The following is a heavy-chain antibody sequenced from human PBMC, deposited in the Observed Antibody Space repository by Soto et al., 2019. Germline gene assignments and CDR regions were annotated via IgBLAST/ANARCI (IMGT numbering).Heavy chain of an antibody. CDR3: AKGGLYISSSWYEGY. CDR2: ISGSGGSA. V-gene: IGHV3-23*01. J-gene: IGHJ4*02. CDR1: GFTFSNYA. Sequence: VQLLESGGGLVQPGGSLGLSCAASGFTFSNYAMSWVRQAPGKGLEWVSSISGSGGSAYNADSVRGRFTISRDNSKNTLYLQMNSLRAEDTAVYYCAKGGLYISSSWYEGYWGQGTLVTVSS. D-gene: IGHD6-13*01.